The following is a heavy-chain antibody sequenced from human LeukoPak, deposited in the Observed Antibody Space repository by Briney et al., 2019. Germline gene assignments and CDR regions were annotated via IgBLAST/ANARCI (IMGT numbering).Heavy chain of an antibody. CDR3: ARISDIVVVPAAPHFDY. V-gene: IGHV1-2*02. Sequence: ASVKVSCKASGYTFTGYYMHWVRQAPGQGLEWMGWINPNSGGTSYAQKFQGRVTMTRDTSISTAYMELSRLRSDDTAVYYCARISDIVVVPAAPHFDYWGQGTLVTVSS. CDR1: GYTFTGYY. D-gene: IGHD2-2*01. J-gene: IGHJ4*02. CDR2: INPNSGGT.